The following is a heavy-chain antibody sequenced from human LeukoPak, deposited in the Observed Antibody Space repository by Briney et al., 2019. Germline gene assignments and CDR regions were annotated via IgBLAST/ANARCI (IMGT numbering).Heavy chain of an antibody. Sequence: GSLRLPCAASGFTFSTYWMHWVRQGPGKGLVWVSRIKTDGSSTNYADSVKGRFTISRDNAKNTLYLQMNSLRVEDTAVYYCARASPERYGDFDIWGQGTMVTVSS. CDR3: ARASPERYGDFDI. J-gene: IGHJ3*02. CDR2: IKTDGSST. D-gene: IGHD4/OR15-4a*01. CDR1: GFTFSTYW. V-gene: IGHV3-74*01.